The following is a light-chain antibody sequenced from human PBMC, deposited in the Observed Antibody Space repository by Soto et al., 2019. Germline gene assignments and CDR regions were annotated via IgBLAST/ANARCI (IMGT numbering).Light chain of an antibody. CDR1: SSDLGGYNF. J-gene: IGLJ1*01. Sequence: QSVLTQPASVSGSPGQSITISCTGTSSDLGGYNFVSWYQHHPGKAPKLMIYQVSNRPSGVSNRFSGSKSGNTASLTISGLQAEDEADYSCCSYTSSSPYVFGTGTKLTVL. V-gene: IGLV2-14*01. CDR2: QVS. CDR3: CSYTSSSPYV.